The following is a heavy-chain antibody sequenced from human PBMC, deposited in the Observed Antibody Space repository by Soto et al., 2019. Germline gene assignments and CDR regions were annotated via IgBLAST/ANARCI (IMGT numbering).Heavy chain of an antibody. Sequence: QVQLQESGPGLVKPSQTLSLTCTVPGGSISSGGYYWSWIRQHPGKGLEWIGYIYYSGSTYYNPSLKSRLTISVDTSKNQFSLKLSSVTAADTAVYYCARGVTMVRGVIHTPYFDYWGQGTLVTVSS. CDR3: ARGVTMVRGVIHTPYFDY. J-gene: IGHJ4*02. CDR2: IYYSGST. V-gene: IGHV4-31*03. D-gene: IGHD3-10*01. CDR1: GGSISSGGYY.